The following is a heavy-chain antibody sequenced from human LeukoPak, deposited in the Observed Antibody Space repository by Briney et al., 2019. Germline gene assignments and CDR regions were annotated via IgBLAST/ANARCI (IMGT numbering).Heavy chain of an antibody. CDR2: IKQDGSER. Sequence: GGSLRLSCAASGFMFSSYWMTWVRQAPGKGLEWVANIKQDGSERHYVDSVKGRFTISRDNAKSSLYLQMDSLRVEDTAVYYCARVSIAGSTIAFDMWGQGTMVTVSS. D-gene: IGHD2-15*01. V-gene: IGHV3-7*01. CDR1: GFMFSSYW. J-gene: IGHJ3*02. CDR3: ARVSIAGSTIAFDM.